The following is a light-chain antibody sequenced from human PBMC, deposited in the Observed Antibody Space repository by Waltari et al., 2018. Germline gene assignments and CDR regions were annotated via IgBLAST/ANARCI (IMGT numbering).Light chain of an antibody. J-gene: IGLJ3*02. CDR2: DDN. CDR3: QVWDSVSDPWV. V-gene: IGLV3-21*02. CDR1: NLESKR. Sequence: SYVLTQPPSVSVAPGQTATITCGGDNLESKRVHWYQHKAGQAPVLLLYDDNHRPSGIPERFSGSNFRNTATLTIRRVEAEDEADYLCQVWDSVSDPWVFGGGTKLTVL.